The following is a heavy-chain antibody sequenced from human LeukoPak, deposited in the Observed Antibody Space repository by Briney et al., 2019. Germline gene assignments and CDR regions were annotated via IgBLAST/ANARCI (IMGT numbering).Heavy chain of an antibody. CDR1: GFTFSSYS. CDR3: ASPVGHYDILTGYYPPLGY. CDR2: ISSSSYI. V-gene: IGHV3-21*01. D-gene: IGHD3-9*01. Sequence: GGSLRLSCAASGFTFSSYSMNWVRQAPGKGLEWVSSISSSSYIYYADSVKGRFTIPRDNAKNSLYLQMNSLRAEDTAVYYCASPVGHYDILTGYYPPLGYWGQGTLVTVSS. J-gene: IGHJ4*02.